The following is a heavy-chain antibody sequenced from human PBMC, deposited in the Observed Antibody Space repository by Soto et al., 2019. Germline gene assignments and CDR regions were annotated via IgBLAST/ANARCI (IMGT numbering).Heavy chain of an antibody. J-gene: IGHJ2*01. CDR1: GFTFSSCT. CDR2: ITHSSSAI. CDR3: AASILVSRQYFDL. Sequence: GGSLRLSCAASGFTFSSCTMNWVRQAPGKGLEWISHITHSSSAIYYADSVRGRFTVSRDNAKNSLYLQLNSLRAEDTAVYYCAASILVSRQYFDLWGRGTLVTVSS. D-gene: IGHD3-9*01. V-gene: IGHV3-48*01.